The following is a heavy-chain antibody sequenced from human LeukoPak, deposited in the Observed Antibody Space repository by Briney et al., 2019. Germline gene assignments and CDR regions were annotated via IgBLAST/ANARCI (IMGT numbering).Heavy chain of an antibody. CDR3: ARITSWTPDY. J-gene: IGHJ4*02. CDR2: INHSGST. Sequence: SETLSLTCAVYGGSFSGYYWSWIRQPPGKGLEWIGEINHSGSTNYNPSLKSRVTISVDTSKNQFSPKLSSVTAADTAVYYCARITSWTPDYWGQGTLVTVSS. D-gene: IGHD2-2*01. V-gene: IGHV4-34*01. CDR1: GGSFSGYY.